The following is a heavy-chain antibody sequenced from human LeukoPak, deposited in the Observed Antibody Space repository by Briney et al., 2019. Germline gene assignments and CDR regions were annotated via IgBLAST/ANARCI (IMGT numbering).Heavy chain of an antibody. D-gene: IGHD4-17*01. Sequence: SETLSLTCTVSGGSISSYYWSWIRQPPGKGLEWIGYIYYSGSTNYNPSLKSRVTISVDTSKNQFSLKLSSVTAADTAVYYCARQFDYGDFLGAFDIWGQGTMVTVSS. CDR1: GGSISSYY. CDR2: IYYSGST. CDR3: ARQFDYGDFLGAFDI. J-gene: IGHJ3*02. V-gene: IGHV4-59*01.